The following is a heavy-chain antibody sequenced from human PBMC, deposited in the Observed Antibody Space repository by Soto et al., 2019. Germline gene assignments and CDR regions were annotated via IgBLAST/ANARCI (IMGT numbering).Heavy chain of an antibody. J-gene: IGHJ4*02. CDR1: GYTFTNFG. CDR2: ISAYNGNT. V-gene: IGHV1-18*01. D-gene: IGHD2-21*02. CDR3: ARGVTPSDY. Sequence: QVQLVQSGAEVKKPGASVKVSCKASGYTFTNFGISWVRQAPGQGLEWMGWISAYNGNTNYAQNFQGRVTMTTDKSTRTAYMALRSLRSDDTDVYYCARGVTPSDYWGQGTLVTVSS.